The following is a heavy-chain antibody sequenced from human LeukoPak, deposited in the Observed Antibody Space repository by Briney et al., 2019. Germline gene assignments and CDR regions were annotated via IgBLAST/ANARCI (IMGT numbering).Heavy chain of an antibody. J-gene: IGHJ6*02. CDR3: ARDMIAAIAARYYYYGMDV. CDR1: GFTVSSNY. Sequence: GGSLRLSCAASGFTVSSNYMSWVRQAPGKGLEWVSVIYSGGSTYYADSVKGRFTISRDNSKNTLYLQMNSLRAEDTAVYYCARDMIAAIAARYYYYGMDVWGQGTTVTVSS. D-gene: IGHD6-6*01. CDR2: IYSGGST. V-gene: IGHV3-66*01.